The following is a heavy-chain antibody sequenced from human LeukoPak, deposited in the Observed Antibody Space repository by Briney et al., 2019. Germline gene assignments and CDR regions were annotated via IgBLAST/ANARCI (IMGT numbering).Heavy chain of an antibody. CDR2: ISSTNSYI. D-gene: IGHD6-13*01. Sequence: GGSLRLSCAASGFTFNSFSMDWVRQAPGKGLEWVSPISSTNSYIYYADSVKGRFTISRDNAKNSLYLQMNSLRAEDTAVYYCATGAAAGTYYFDYWGQGTLVTVSS. V-gene: IGHV3-21*01. J-gene: IGHJ4*02. CDR1: GFTFNSFS. CDR3: ATGAAAGTYYFDY.